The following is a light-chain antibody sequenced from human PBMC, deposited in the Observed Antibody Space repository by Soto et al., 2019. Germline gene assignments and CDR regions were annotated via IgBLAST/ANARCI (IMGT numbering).Light chain of an antibody. CDR2: DVS. CDR1: SSDVGGYNY. J-gene: IGLJ1*01. V-gene: IGLV2-11*01. CDR3: CSYAGSYSYV. Sequence: QSALTQPRSVSGSPGQSVTISCTGTSSDVGGYNYVSWYQQHPGKAPKLMIYDVSQRPSGGTDRLSGSRSGNTASLTISGLQAEDEADYYCCSYAGSYSYVFGGGTKVTVL.